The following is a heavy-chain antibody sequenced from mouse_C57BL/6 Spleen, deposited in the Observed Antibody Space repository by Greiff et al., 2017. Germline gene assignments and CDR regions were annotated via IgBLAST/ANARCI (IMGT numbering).Heavy chain of an antibody. J-gene: IGHJ4*01. V-gene: IGHV5-4*01. CDR1: GFTFSSYA. CDR2: ISDGGSYT. Sequence: EVQGVESGGGLVKPGGSLKLSCAASGFTFSSYAMSWVRQTPEKRLEWVATISDGGSYTYYPDNVKGRFTISRDNSKNNLYLQMSHLKSEDTAMYYCAREFQDYAMDYWGQGTSVTVAS. CDR3: AREFQDYAMDY.